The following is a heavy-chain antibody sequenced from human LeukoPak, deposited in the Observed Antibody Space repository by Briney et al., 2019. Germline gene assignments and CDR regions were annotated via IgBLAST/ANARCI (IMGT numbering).Heavy chain of an antibody. CDR1: GFTFSSYA. V-gene: IGHV3-23*01. J-gene: IGHJ5*02. CDR3: AKTVFAASGPFDP. D-gene: IGHD4-17*01. Sequence: GGSLRLSCAASGFTFSSYAMSWVRQAPGKGLEWVSTISGSGDSTYYADSVKGRFTISRDNSKNTLYLQMNSLRAEDTAVYYCAKTVFAASGPFDPWGQGTLVTVSS. CDR2: ISGSGDST.